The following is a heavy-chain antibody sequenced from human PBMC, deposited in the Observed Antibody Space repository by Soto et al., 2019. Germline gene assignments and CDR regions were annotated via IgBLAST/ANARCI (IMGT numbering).Heavy chain of an antibody. J-gene: IGHJ5*02. CDR1: GSTFSSYT. D-gene: IGHD3-16*01. CDR2: MNPNSGHT. V-gene: IGHV1-8*02. CDR3: ASDMSTT. Sequence: ASVKVSCKASGSTFSSYTISWVRQAPGQGLEWMGWMNPNSGHTNYAQKFQGRVTMTRDTSISTAYMELTNLRSEDTAIYYCASDMSTTWGQGTLVTVSS.